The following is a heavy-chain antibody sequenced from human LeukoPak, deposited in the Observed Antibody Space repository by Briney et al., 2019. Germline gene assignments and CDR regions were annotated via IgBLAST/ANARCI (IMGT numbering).Heavy chain of an antibody. J-gene: IGHJ4*02. Sequence: ASVKVSCKASGYTFTGYHIHWVRQAPGQGLEWMGRINPYSGDTNFAQKFQGRVTMTRDTSITTAYMALSSLTPDDTAVYFCERDQGSLTRSWYTGYWGQGTQVTVSS. V-gene: IGHV1-2*06. CDR3: ERDQGSLTRSWYTGY. CDR2: INPYSGDT. D-gene: IGHD6-13*01. CDR1: GYTFTGYH.